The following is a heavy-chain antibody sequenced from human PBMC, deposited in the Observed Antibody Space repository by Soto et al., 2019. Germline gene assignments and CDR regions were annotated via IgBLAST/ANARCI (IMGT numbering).Heavy chain of an antibody. CDR3: VRDATTTFRACFDP. V-gene: IGHV4-4*07. CDR2: IYATGTT. Sequence: PSETLSLTCTVSGASISGFYWSWIRKSAGKGLEWIGRIYATGTTDYNPSLKSRVMMSVDTSKKQFSLKLRSVTAADTAVYYCVRDATTTFRACFDPWGQ. CDR1: GASISGFY. J-gene: IGHJ5*02. D-gene: IGHD1-1*01.